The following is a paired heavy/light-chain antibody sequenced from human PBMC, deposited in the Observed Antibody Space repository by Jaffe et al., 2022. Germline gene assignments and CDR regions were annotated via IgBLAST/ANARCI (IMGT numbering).Heavy chain of an antibody. J-gene: IGHJ4*02. CDR3: ARDLITLGSYRYYGATGEGCRGY. Sequence: QVQLVQSGAEVKKPGASVKVSCKASGYTFTSYGISWVRQAPGQGLEWMGWISAYNGNTNYAQKLQGRVTMTTDTSTSTAYMELRSLRSDDTAVYYCARDLITLGSYRYYGATGEGCRGYWGQGTLVTVSS. D-gene: IGHD3-16*02. CDR2: ISAYNGNT. V-gene: IGHV1-18*01. CDR1: GYTFTSYG.
Light chain of an antibody. CDR3: GTWDSSLSAEV. Sequence: QSVLTQPPSVSAAPGQKVTISCSGSSSNIGNNYVSWYQQLPGTAPKLLIYDNNKRPSGIPDRFSGSKSGTSATLGITGLQTGDEADYYCGTWDSSLSAEVFGGGTKLTVL. CDR1: SSNIGNNY. CDR2: DNN. V-gene: IGLV1-51*01. J-gene: IGLJ3*02.